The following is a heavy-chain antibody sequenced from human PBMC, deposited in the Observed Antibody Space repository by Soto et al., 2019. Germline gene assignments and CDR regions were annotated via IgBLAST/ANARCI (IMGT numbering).Heavy chain of an antibody. Sequence: TLSLTCAVSGGSISSGGYSWSWIRQPPGKGLEWIGYIYHSGSTYYNPSLKSRVTISVDRSKNQFSLKLSSVTAADTAVYYCARTPYYDSSGYFDYWGQGTLVTVSS. V-gene: IGHV4-30-2*01. CDR3: ARTPYYDSSGYFDY. CDR2: IYHSGST. CDR1: GGSISSGGYS. D-gene: IGHD3-22*01. J-gene: IGHJ4*02.